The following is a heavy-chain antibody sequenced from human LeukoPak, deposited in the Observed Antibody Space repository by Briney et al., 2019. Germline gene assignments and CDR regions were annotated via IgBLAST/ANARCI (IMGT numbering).Heavy chain of an antibody. J-gene: IGHJ4*02. V-gene: IGHV1-18*01. CDR2: ISAYNGNT. Sequence: AAVKVSCKASGYTFTSYGISWVRQAPGQGLEWMGWISAYNGNTNYAQKLQGRVTMTTDTSTSTAYMELRSLRSDDTAVYYCAREMYSSSPAGHYYFDYWGQGTLVTVSS. CDR3: AREMYSSSPAGHYYFDY. D-gene: IGHD6-6*01. CDR1: GYTFTSYG.